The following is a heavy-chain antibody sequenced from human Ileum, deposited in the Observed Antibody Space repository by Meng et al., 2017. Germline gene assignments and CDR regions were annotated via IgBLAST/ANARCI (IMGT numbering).Heavy chain of an antibody. CDR2: IFYSVSA. V-gene: IGHV4-4*02. CDR3: ARHGGYSQDF. Sequence: REGWGPARVRPWVLLSPSCPCSSGSSGIKTYCGWVRQPPGKGLGWIGQIFYSVSAYYNPSLKSRVTMSVDKSKSQFSLMLTSVTAADTAIYFCARHGGYSQDFWGQGTLVTVSS. D-gene: IGHD4-23*01. J-gene: IGHJ4*02. CDR1: SGSSGIKTY.